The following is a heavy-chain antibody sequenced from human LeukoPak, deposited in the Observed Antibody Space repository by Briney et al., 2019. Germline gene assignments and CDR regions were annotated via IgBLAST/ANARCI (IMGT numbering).Heavy chain of an antibody. CDR2: INPNSGGT. CDR1: GGTFSSYA. CDR3: ARGASTGGLYYGSGSYYF. V-gene: IGHV1-2*02. D-gene: IGHD3-10*01. Sequence: ASVKVSCKASGGTFSSYAISWVRQAPGQGLEWMGWINPNSGGTNYAQKFQGRVTMTRDTSISTAYMELSRLRSDDTAVYYCARGASTGGLYYGSGSYYFWGQGTLVTVSS. J-gene: IGHJ4*02.